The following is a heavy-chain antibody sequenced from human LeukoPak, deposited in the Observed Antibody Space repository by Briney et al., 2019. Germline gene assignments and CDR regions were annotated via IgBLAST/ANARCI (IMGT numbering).Heavy chain of an antibody. D-gene: IGHD1-1*01. V-gene: IGHV3-11*01. J-gene: IGHJ3*02. Sequence: GGSLRLSCAASGFTFSDYYMSWIRQAPGKGLEWVSYISSSGSTIYYADSVKGRFTISRDNAKNSLYLQMNSLRAEDTAVYYCTGSSWNDAAFDIWGQGTMVTVSS. CDR3: TGSSWNDAAFDI. CDR1: GFTFSDYY. CDR2: ISSSGSTI.